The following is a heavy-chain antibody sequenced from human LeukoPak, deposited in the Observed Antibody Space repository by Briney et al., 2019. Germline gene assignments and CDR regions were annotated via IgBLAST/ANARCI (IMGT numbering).Heavy chain of an antibody. D-gene: IGHD1-26*01. CDR3: ARGTRIVGADFDY. CDR1: GFTFSSYS. V-gene: IGHV3-21*01. J-gene: IGHJ4*02. CDR2: ISSSSSYI. Sequence: AGGSLRLSCAASGFTFSSYSMNWVRQAPGKGLEWVSSISSSSSYIYYADSVKGRFTISRDNAKNSLYLQMNSLRAEDTAVYYCARGTRIVGADFDYWGQGTLVTVSS.